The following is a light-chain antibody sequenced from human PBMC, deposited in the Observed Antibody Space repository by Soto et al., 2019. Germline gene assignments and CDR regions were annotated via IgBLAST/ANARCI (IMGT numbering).Light chain of an antibody. V-gene: IGKV1-39*01. Sequence: DIQMTQSPASLSASVGDRVTITCRASQSITTYLNWYRQKPGKAPKLLIYAASSLQSGVPSRFSGSGSETDFTLAISSLQPEDFATYYCQQSDTIPITFGQGTRLEIK. CDR2: AAS. J-gene: IGKJ5*01. CDR3: QQSDTIPIT. CDR1: QSITTY.